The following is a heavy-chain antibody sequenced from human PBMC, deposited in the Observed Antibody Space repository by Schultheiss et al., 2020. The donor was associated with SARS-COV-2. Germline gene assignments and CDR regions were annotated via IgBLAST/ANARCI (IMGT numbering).Heavy chain of an antibody. V-gene: IGHV3-23*01. Sequence: GGSLRLSCAASGFTFSSYAMSWVRQAPGKGLEWVSAISGSGGSTYYADSVKGRITISRDNLKNTVYLQMNSLRGDGTALYFCARDGGVVPGAISWADDWGQGTLVTVSS. CDR2: ISGSGGST. CDR1: GFTFSSYA. D-gene: IGHD2-8*02. CDR3: ARDGGVVPGAISWADD. J-gene: IGHJ4*02.